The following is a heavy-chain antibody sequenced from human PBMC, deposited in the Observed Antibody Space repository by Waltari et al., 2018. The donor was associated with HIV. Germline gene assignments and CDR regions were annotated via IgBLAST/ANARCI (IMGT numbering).Heavy chain of an antibody. Sequence: QVQLVQSGAEVKKPGSSVTVSCKTSGGTFSNYAVYWVRQAPGQGRELVGLCIRVIGTTNLSQKFQDRVTITAGECTGTVYMELRSLRSEDTAMYYCASASPGDDFWSGKLVSWGQGTQVTVSS. J-gene: IGHJ5*02. CDR1: GGTFSNYA. CDR3: ASASPGDDFWSGKLVS. V-gene: IGHV1-69*01. D-gene: IGHD3-3*01. CDR2: CIRVIGTT.